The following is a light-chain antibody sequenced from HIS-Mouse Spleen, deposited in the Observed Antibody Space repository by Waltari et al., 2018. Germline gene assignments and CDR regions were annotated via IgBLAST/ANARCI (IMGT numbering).Light chain of an antibody. Sequence: SYELTQPPSVSVSPGQTASITCPGDKLGDKYACWYQQKPGQSPVLVIYQDSKRPSGIPERFSGSNSGNPATLTISGTQAMDEADYYCQAWDSSTAVFGGGTKLTVL. CDR1: KLGDKY. CDR3: QAWDSSTAV. V-gene: IGLV3-1*01. CDR2: QDS. J-gene: IGLJ2*01.